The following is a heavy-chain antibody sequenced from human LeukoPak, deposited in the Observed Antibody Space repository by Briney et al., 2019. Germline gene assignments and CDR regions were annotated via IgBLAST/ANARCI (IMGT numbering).Heavy chain of an antibody. V-gene: IGHV3-30*18. Sequence: GRSLRLSCAASGFTFSSYGMHWVRQAPGKGLEWVAVISYDGSNKYYADSVKGRFTISRDNSKNTLYLQMNSLRAEDTAVYYCAKSDLREDYFDYWGQGTLVTVSS. J-gene: IGHJ4*02. CDR1: GFTFSSYG. D-gene: IGHD5-12*01. CDR2: ISYDGSNK. CDR3: AKSDLREDYFDY.